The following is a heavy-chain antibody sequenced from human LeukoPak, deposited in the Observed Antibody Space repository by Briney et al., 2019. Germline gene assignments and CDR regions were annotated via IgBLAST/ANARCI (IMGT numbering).Heavy chain of an antibody. CDR3: ARDGILNYGMDV. CDR1: GGSISSYY. CDR2: IYYSGST. D-gene: IGHD2-8*01. Sequence: SETLSLTCTVSGGSISSYYRSWIRQPPGKGLEWIGYIYYSGSTNYNPSLKSRVTISVDTSKNQFSLKLSSVTAADTAVYYCARDGILNYGMDVWGQGTKVTVSS. V-gene: IGHV4-59*01. J-gene: IGHJ6*02.